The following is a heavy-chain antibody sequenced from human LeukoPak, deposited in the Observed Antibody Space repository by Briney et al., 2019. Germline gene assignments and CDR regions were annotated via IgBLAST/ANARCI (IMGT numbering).Heavy chain of an antibody. D-gene: IGHD5-18*01. CDR1: GFTFSSYA. V-gene: IGHV3-23*01. CDR2: ISGSGGST. CDR3: AKKAGQLWLPSDAFDI. J-gene: IGHJ3*02. Sequence: GGSLRLSCAASGFTFSSYAMSRVRQAPGKGLEWVSAISGSGGSTYYADPVKGRFTISRDNSKNTLYLQMNSLRAEDTAVCYCAKKAGQLWLPSDAFDIWGQGTMVTVSS.